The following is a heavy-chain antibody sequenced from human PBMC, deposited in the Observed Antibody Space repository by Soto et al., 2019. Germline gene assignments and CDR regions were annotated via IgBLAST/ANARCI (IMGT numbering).Heavy chain of an antibody. CDR1: GFTFSSYG. J-gene: IGHJ3*02. D-gene: IGHD3-16*02. V-gene: IGHV3-30*18. CDR3: ANGDYDYIWGSYRKGTHDAFDI. Sequence: GGSLRLSCAASGFTFSSYGMHWVRQAPGKGLEWVAVISYDGSNKYYADSVKGRFTISRDNSKNTLYLQMNSLRAEDTAVYYCANGDYDYIWGSYRKGTHDAFDIWGQGTMVTVSS. CDR2: ISYDGSNK.